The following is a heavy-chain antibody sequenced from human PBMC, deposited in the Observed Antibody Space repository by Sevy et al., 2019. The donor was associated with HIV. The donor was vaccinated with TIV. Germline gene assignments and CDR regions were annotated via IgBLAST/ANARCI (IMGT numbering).Heavy chain of an antibody. J-gene: IGHJ4*02. CDR3: AKGSSYFDN. Sequence: GGSLRLSCAASGFTFSSYGMQWVRQAPGKGLEWVSFIRYDGGNKDYADSVKGRFTISRDNSKNMLYLQMNSLRAADTAVYYCAKGSSYFDNWGQGTLVTVSS. D-gene: IGHD6-6*01. CDR1: GFTFSSYG. V-gene: IGHV3-30*02. CDR2: IRYDGGNK.